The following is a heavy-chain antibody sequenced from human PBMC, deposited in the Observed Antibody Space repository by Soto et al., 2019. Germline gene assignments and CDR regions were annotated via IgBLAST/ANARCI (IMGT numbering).Heavy chain of an antibody. CDR1: GFTFSSYG. CDR3: AKEGVYDSSGWSFDY. D-gene: IGHD3-22*01. Sequence: SLRLSCAASGFTFSSYGMHWVRQTPGKGLEWVAVISYDGSNKYYADSVKGRFTISRDNSKNTLYLQMNSLRAEDTAVYYCAKEGVYDSSGWSFDYGGQGTLVTVPS. V-gene: IGHV3-30*18. CDR2: ISYDGSNK. J-gene: IGHJ4*02.